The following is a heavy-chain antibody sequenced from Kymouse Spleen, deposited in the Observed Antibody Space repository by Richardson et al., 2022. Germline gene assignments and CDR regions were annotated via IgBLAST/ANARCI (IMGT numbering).Heavy chain of an antibody. Sequence: EVQLVESGGGLVQPGRSLRLSCAASGFTFDDYAMHWVRQAPGKGLEWVSGISWNSGSIGYADSVKGRFTISRDNAKNSLYLQMNSLRAEDTALYYCAKGYNWNYEGIFDYWGQGTLVTVSS. D-gene: IGHD1-7*01. V-gene: IGHV3-9*01. CDR2: ISWNSGSI. J-gene: IGHJ4*02. CDR3: AKGYNWNYEGIFDY. CDR1: GFTFDDYA.